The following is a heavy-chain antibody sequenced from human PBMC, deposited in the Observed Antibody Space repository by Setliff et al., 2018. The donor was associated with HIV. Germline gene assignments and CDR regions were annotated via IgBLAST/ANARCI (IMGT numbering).Heavy chain of an antibody. CDR2: LIGSGLTT. V-gene: IGHV3-23*01. CDR3: AKQANNFYFYMDV. Sequence: GESLKISCAASGFTFADYGMIWVRQAPGKGLEWVSALIGSGLTTYYAGSVKGRFTISRDNSRNTLYLQMNSLRAEDTAVYYCAKQANNFYFYMDVWGKGTTVTVSS. J-gene: IGHJ6*03. CDR1: GFTFADYG.